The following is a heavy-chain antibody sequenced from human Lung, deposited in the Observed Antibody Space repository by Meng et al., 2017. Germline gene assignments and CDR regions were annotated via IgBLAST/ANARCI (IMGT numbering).Heavy chain of an antibody. J-gene: IGHJ4*02. D-gene: IGHD3-10*01. V-gene: IGHV1-18*01. Sequence: HVQLLQSGAEVKQSGASLKVSCKASDYPFTGYGVCWVRQAPGQGLEWMAWLGAHPGDTSFAPKFLGRVTVTADTATATAYMELRSLRSDDTAVYYCARGTPGRSYCDYWGLGTLVTVSS. CDR1: DYPFTGYG. CDR3: ARGTPGRSYCDY. CDR2: LGAHPGDT.